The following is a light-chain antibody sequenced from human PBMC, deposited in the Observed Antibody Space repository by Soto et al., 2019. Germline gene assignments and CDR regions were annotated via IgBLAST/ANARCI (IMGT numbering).Light chain of an antibody. CDR1: SSDIGGSNY. V-gene: IGLV2-14*03. CDR2: GVS. Sequence: QSVLTQPASVSGSPGQSITISCAGTSSDIGGSNYVSWYQQHPGKAPKLMIYGVSNRPSGVSTRFSGSKSGNTASLIISGLQAEDEADYFCYSSRSSSTTFYVFGTGTKLTVL. J-gene: IGLJ1*01. CDR3: YSSRSSSTTFYV.